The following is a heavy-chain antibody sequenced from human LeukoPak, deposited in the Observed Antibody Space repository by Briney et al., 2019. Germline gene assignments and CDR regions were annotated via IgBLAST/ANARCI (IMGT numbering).Heavy chain of an antibody. D-gene: IGHD2-2*01. CDR1: GFTFSSYT. CDR2: TSGYSNNI. Sequence: PGGSLRLSCGASGFTFSSYTMNWVRQTPGKGLEWVAYTSGYSNNIYYADSVKGRFTISRDIAKNSLYLQMNSLRAEDTAVYYCVRESRRYQLPGLNDYYYMDVWGKGTTVTVSS. J-gene: IGHJ6*03. CDR3: VRESRRYQLPGLNDYYYMDV. V-gene: IGHV3-21*01.